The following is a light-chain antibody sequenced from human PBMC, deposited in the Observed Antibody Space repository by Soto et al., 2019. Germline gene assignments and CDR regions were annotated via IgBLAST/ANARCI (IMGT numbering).Light chain of an antibody. J-gene: IGLJ2*01. V-gene: IGLV1-47*02. CDR2: YDN. CDR1: SSNIGSNA. Sequence: QSVLTQPPSASGAPGQRITISCSGSSSNIGSNAVSWYQHLPRKAPKVLIHYDNLLPSGVPDRDSGSRSGTSASLAISRVRSEDEADYYYAAWDDGRSGVVFGRGTKLTVL. CDR3: AAWDDGRSGVV.